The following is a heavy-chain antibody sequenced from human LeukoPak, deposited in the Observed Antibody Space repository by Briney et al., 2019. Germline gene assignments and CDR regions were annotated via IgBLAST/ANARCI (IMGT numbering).Heavy chain of an antibody. Sequence: PGGSLRLSCAVSGFPFSTFWMSWVRQAPGKGLEWVSAISGSGGSTYYADSVKGRFTISRDNSKNTLYLHMNSLRAEDTAVYYCANSPDGAFDYWGQGTLVTVSS. V-gene: IGHV3-23*01. CDR2: ISGSGGST. CDR1: GFPFSTFW. CDR3: ANSPDGAFDY. J-gene: IGHJ4*02.